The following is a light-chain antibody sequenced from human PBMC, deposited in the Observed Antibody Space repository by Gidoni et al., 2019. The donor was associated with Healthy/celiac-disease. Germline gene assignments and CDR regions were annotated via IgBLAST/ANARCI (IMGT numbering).Light chain of an antibody. J-gene: IGKJ2*01. Sequence: DIQTIHSPSSLSEAVGDRVTITCRASQSISSYLNWYQQKPGKAPKLLIYAASSLQSGVPSRFSGSGAGTDFTLTISSLQSEDFATYYCQQSYSTPMYTFGQGTKLEIK. CDR2: AAS. CDR3: QQSYSTPMYT. CDR1: QSISSY. V-gene: IGKV1-39*01.